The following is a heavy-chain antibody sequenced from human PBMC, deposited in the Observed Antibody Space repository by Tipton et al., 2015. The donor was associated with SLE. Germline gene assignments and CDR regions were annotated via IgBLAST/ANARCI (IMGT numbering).Heavy chain of an antibody. CDR3: ATGGSGNGYYYYMDV. D-gene: IGHD6-25*01. V-gene: IGHV4-61*02. CDR2: IYSSGSA. J-gene: IGHJ6*03. CDR1: GGSISTTGYF. Sequence: TLSLTCTVSGGSISTTGYFWNWIRQPAGRGLEWMGRIYSSGSANYNPSLKGRVTISVDTSKNQFSLNLTSVTAADTAVYYCATGGSGNGYYYYMDVWGKGTTVTVSS.